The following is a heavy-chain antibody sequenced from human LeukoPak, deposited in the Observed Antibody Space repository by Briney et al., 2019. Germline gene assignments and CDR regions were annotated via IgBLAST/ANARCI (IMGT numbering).Heavy chain of an antibody. J-gene: IGHJ4*02. CDR1: GFSFDDFA. V-gene: IGHV3-9*01. Sequence: QPGRSLRLSCAASGFSFDDFAMHWVRQAPGKGLEWVSGITWNGGTIDYADSVKGRFTISRDNAKNSLYLQMNSLRAEDTALYYCATRYASGPIADYWGQGTLVTVSS. CDR2: ITWNGGTI. D-gene: IGHD3-10*01. CDR3: ATRYASGPIADY.